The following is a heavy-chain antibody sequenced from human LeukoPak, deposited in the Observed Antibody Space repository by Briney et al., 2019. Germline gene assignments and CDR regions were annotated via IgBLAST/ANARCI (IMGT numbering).Heavy chain of an antibody. CDR2: INHSGST. CDR1: GGSFSGYY. D-gene: IGHD3-22*01. CDR3: ATGTPPPTYYYDSSGYYYFDY. Sequence: SETLSLTCAVYGGSFSGYYWSWIRQPPGKGLEWIGEINHSGSTNYNPSLKSRVTISVDTSKNQFSLKLSSVTAADPAVYYCATGTPPPTYYYDSSGYYYFDYWGQGTLVTVSS. V-gene: IGHV4-34*01. J-gene: IGHJ4*02.